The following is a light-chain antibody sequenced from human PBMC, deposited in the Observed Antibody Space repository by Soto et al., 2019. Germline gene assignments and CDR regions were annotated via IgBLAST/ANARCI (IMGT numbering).Light chain of an antibody. CDR2: GAS. CDR1: QGNNTF. V-gene: IGKV1-9*01. Sequence: IQLTQSPSSLSASVGDRVSISCRASQGNNTFVAWYQQKSGKAPKLLIYGASTLQSGVPSRFSGSGSGTEFTLTISGLQPEDFATYYCQQLTARRFSFGQWTKLDIK. CDR3: QQLTARRFS. J-gene: IGKJ2*01.